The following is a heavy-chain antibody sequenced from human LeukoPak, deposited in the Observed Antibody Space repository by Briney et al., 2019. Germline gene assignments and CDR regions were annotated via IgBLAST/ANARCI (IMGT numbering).Heavy chain of an antibody. D-gene: IGHD6-13*01. Sequence: SETLSLTCTVSGGSISSYYWSWIRQPAGKGLEWIGRIYSSGSTNYDPSLKSRVTMSVDTSKNQFSLKVSSVTAADTAVYYCARDGIPAAHKGYYYYYGMDVWGQGTTVTVSS. CDR1: GGSISSYY. CDR3: ARDGIPAAHKGYYYYYGMDV. CDR2: IYSSGST. V-gene: IGHV4-4*07. J-gene: IGHJ6*02.